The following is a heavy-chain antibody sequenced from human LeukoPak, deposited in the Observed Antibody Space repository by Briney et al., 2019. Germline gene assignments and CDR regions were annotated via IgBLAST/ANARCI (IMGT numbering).Heavy chain of an antibody. CDR1: GGSISSYY. D-gene: IGHD3-10*01. Sequence: SETLSLTCTVSGGSISSYYWSRIRQPPGKGLEWIGYIYYSGSTYYNPSLKSRVTISVDTSKNQFSLKLSSVTAADTAVYYCARGQWFVDYWGQGTLVTVSS. V-gene: IGHV4-59*08. CDR2: IYYSGST. CDR3: ARGQWFVDY. J-gene: IGHJ4*02.